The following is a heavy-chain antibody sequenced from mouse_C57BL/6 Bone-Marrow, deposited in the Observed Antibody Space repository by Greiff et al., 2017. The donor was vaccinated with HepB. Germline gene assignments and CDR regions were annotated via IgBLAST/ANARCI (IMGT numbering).Heavy chain of an antibody. V-gene: IGHV1-18*01. CDR2: INPNNGGT. CDR1: GYTFTDYN. J-gene: IGHJ3*01. CDR3: AIYWFAY. Sequence: EVQGVESGTVLARPGASVKIPCKASGYTFTDYNMDWVKQSHGKSLEWIGDINPNNGGTIYNQKFKGKATLTVDKSSSTAYMELRSLTSEDTAVYYCAIYWFAYWGQGTLVTVSA.